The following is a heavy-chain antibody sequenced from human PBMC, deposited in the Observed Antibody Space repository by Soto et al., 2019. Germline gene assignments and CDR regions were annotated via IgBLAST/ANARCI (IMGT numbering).Heavy chain of an antibody. V-gene: IGHV1-69*12. CDR3: VREGYDILTGTLLDY. CDR2: IIPIFGTA. CDR1: GGTFSSYA. J-gene: IGHJ4*02. D-gene: IGHD3-9*01. Sequence: QVQLVQSGAEVKKPGSSVKVSCKASGGTFSSYAISWVRQAPGQGLEWMGGIIPIFGTANYAQKFQGRVTITADESTSTAYMELSSLRSEDTAMYYCVREGYDILTGTLLDYWGQGTLVTVSS.